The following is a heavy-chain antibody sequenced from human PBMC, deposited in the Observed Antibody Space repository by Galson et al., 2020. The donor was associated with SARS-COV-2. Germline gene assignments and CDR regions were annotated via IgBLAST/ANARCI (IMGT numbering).Heavy chain of an antibody. J-gene: IGHJ4*02. CDR3: ARDAGSYLDY. CDR2: ISHDGSNK. CDR1: GFTFSSYA. D-gene: IGHD3-10*01. V-gene: IGHV3-30-3*01. Sequence: GGSLRLSCAASGFTFSSYAMHWVRQAPGKGLEWVAVISHDGSNKYYADSVKGRFTISRDNSKNTLYLQMNSLRAEDTAVYYCARDAGSYLDYWGQGTLVTVSS.